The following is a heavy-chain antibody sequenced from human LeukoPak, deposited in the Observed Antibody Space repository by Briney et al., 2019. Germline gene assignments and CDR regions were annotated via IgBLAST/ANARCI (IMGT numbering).Heavy chain of an antibody. D-gene: IGHD1-14*01. V-gene: IGHV4-59*01. CDR1: GGSINSYY. Sequence: PSETLSLTCTVSGGSINSYYWSWVRQPPGKGLEWIGYFYYSGSTSYNLSLKSRVTISVDTSKNQFSLKLSSVTAADTAVYYCASVPRTTGYSDSWGQGTLVTVSS. CDR2: FYYSGST. J-gene: IGHJ4*02. CDR3: ASVPRTTGYSDS.